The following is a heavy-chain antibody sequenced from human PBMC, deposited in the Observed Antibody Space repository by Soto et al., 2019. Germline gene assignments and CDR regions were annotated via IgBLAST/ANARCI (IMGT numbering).Heavy chain of an antibody. D-gene: IGHD3-3*01. CDR3: ATVQGDVWSGYHHIDY. Sequence: EVQLGESGGGLAKPGGSLRLSCLASGFTFSTYDMIWVRQAPGKGPEWVSSISSASNYIYYGESVEGRFTISRDNAKKSLDLKMNSLRAEDTAVYFCATVQGDVWSGYHHIDYWGQGTLGAVSS. J-gene: IGHJ4*02. V-gene: IGHV3-21*02. CDR1: GFTFSTYD. CDR2: ISSASNYI.